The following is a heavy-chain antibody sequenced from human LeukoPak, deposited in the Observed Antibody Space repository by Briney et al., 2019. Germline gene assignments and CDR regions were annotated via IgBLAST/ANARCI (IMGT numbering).Heavy chain of an antibody. CDR1: GFTFSSYA. CDR3: AKDPGAIVVVPAAYFDY. CDR2: ISGSGGST. D-gene: IGHD2-2*01. J-gene: IGHJ4*02. Sequence: PGGSLRLSCAASGFTFSSYAMSWVRQAPGKGLEWVSAISGSGGSTYYADSVKGRFTISRDNSKNTLYLQMNSLRAEDTAVYYCAKDPGAIVVVPAAYFDYWGQGTLVTVSS. V-gene: IGHV3-23*01.